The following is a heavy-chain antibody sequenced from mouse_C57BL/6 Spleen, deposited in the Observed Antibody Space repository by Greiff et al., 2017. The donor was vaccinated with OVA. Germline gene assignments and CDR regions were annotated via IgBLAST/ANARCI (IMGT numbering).Heavy chain of an antibody. J-gene: IGHJ2*01. CDR1: GYTFTDYY. Sequence: QVQLQQSGAELVRPGASVKLSCKASGYTFTDYYINWVKQRPGQGLEWIARIYPGSGNTYYNEKFKGKATLTAEKSSSTAYMQLSSLTSEDSAVDFCARGGYYGSSLYYFDYWGQGTTLTVSS. CDR2: IYPGSGNT. CDR3: ARGGYYGSSLYYFDY. V-gene: IGHV1-76*01. D-gene: IGHD1-1*01.